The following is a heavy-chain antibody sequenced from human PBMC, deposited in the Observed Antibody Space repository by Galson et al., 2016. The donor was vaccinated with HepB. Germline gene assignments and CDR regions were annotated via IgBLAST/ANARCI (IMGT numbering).Heavy chain of an antibody. CDR2: ISGSSRDI. Sequence: SLRLSCAASGFPFSYYSMNWVRQAPGKGLEWVSYISGSSRDIYYADSLKGRFTISRDNAKESLYLQMNSPRAEDTAVYYCAREGRMAYSYENDAFDIWGHGTMVTVSS. D-gene: IGHD5-18*01. CDR1: GFPFSYYS. CDR3: AREGRMAYSYENDAFDI. J-gene: IGHJ3*02. V-gene: IGHV3-21*01.